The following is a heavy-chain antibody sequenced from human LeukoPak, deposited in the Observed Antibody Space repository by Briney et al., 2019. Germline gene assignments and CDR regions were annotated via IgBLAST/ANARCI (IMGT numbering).Heavy chain of an antibody. D-gene: IGHD3-22*01. Sequence: ASVNVSCKASGYTFTSYYMHWVRQAPGQGLEWMGIINPSAGSTSYAQKFQGRVTMTRDTSTSTVYMELSSLRSEDTAVYYCARDSTYYYDSSGIDYWGQGTPVTVSS. CDR2: INPSAGST. CDR1: GYTFTSYY. V-gene: IGHV1-46*01. CDR3: ARDSTYYYDSSGIDY. J-gene: IGHJ4*02.